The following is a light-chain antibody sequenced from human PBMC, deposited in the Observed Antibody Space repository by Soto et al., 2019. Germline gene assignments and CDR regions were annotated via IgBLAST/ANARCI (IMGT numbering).Light chain of an antibody. Sequence: DIVVTQSPATLSASPGERVTLSCRASHVVSSRLAWYQQRPGLVPRLLIYDTPTRAPGISARFTGSGSGTDFTLDNSSLQSEDIAVYYCQEYIQWPPGMFGPGTTVDTK. CDR3: QEYIQWPPGM. V-gene: IGKV3-15*01. CDR2: DTP. J-gene: IGKJ1*01. CDR1: HVVSSR.